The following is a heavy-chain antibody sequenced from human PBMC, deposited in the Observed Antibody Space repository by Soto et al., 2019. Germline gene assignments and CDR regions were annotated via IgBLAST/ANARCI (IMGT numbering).Heavy chain of an antibody. D-gene: IGHD2-21*01. J-gene: IGHJ4*02. Sequence: QVQLVQSGAEMKEPGASVRVSCKASGYTFISYGFSWVRQAPGQGLEWLGWISANNGHTNSADKFQGSLTLNTDTTTSTAYMELRSLRSDDTAVYYCARDFRDSCGGASCIYFDYWGQGTLVSVSS. CDR1: GYTFISYG. CDR3: ARDFRDSCGGASCIYFDY. V-gene: IGHV1-18*01. CDR2: ISANNGHT.